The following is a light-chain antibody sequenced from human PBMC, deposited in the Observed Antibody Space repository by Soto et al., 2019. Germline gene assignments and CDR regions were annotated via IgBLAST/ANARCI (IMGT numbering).Light chain of an antibody. J-gene: IGLJ1*01. Sequence: QSVLTQPPSASGSPGQRVTISCSGSSTNIGSNTVNWYQHLPRAAPKILIQSNNQRPSGVPDRFSGSQSATSASLAISGLQSEDEADYYCAVWDDSLNGYVFGTGTKLTVL. CDR2: SNN. V-gene: IGLV1-44*01. CDR1: STNIGSNT. CDR3: AVWDDSLNGYV.